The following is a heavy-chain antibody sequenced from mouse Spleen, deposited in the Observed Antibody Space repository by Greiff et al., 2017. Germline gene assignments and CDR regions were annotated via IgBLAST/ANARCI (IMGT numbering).Heavy chain of an antibody. Sequence: EVHLVESGGGLVKPGGSLKLSCAASGFTFSDYGMHWVRQAPEKGLEWVAYISSGSSIIYYADTVKGRCTISRDNANNTLFLQMTSLRSEDTAMYYCALEGFAYWGQGTLFTGSA. CDR3: ALEGFAY. CDR2: ISSGSSII. CDR1: GFTFSDYG. J-gene: IGHJ3*01. V-gene: IGHV5-17*01.